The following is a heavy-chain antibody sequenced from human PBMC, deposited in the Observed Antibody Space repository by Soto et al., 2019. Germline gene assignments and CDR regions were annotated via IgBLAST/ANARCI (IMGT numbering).Heavy chain of an antibody. Sequence: GGSLRLSCAASGFTFSSYTMNWVRQAPGKGLEWISGISRTSGNIGYADSVKGRFTISRDNAKNSLYLQMNSLRAEDTALYYCAKELGIVGASGAFDIWGQGTMVTVSS. J-gene: IGHJ3*02. CDR1: GFTFSSYT. V-gene: IGHV3-9*01. CDR2: ISRTSGNI. D-gene: IGHD1-26*01. CDR3: AKELGIVGASGAFDI.